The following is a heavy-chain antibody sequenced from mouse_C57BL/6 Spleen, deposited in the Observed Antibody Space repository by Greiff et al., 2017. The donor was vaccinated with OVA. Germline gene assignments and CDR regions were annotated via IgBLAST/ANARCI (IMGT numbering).Heavy chain of an antibody. J-gene: IGHJ2*01. CDR1: GFTFSSYA. V-gene: IGHV5-4*01. D-gene: IGHD1-1*01. CDR2: ISDGGSYT. Sequence: EVKLVESGGGLVKPGGSLKLSCAASGFTFSSYAMSWVRQTPEKRLEWVATISDGGSYTYYPDNVKGRFTISRDNAKNNLYLQMSHLKSEDTAMYYCARDRDYYGSSHFDYWGQGTTLTVSS. CDR3: ARDRDYYGSSHFDY.